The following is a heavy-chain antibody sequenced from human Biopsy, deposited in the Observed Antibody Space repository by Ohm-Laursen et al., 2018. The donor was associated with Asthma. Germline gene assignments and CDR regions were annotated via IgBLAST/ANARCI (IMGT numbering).Heavy chain of an antibody. Sequence: SDTLSLTCPISGFSMDTNSYFWGWIRQPPGKGLEWIGGVFYTGITYYNPSLKSRVSISLDTSKNQFSLSLTSVTAADTAVYYCARTTYGHDGFDPWGQGTLVIVSS. J-gene: IGHJ5*02. D-gene: IGHD4-17*01. CDR3: ARTTYGHDGFDP. V-gene: IGHV4-39*07. CDR1: GFSMDTNSYF. CDR2: VFYTGIT.